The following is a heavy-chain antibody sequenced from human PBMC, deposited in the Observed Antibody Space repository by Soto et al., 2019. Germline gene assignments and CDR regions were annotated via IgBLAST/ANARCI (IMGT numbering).Heavy chain of an antibody. J-gene: IGHJ3*02. D-gene: IGHD5-12*01. CDR2: IYWDDDK. CDR1: GFSLTTSGVV. V-gene: IGHV2-5*02. CDR3: AHSQPQEYSGYEDAFDM. Sequence: SGPTLVKPTQTLTLTCTFSGFSLTTSGVVVGWIRQPPGKALEWLALIYWDDDKRYSPSLKNRLTITKDTSTNQVVLAMTNMDPVDTATYYCAHSQPQEYSGYEDAFDMWGQGTMVTVSS.